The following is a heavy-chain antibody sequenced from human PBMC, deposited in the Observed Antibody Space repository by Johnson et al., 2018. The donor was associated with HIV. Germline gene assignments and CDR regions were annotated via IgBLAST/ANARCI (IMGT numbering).Heavy chain of an antibody. J-gene: IGHJ3*02. V-gene: IGHV3-30*02. Sequence: QEQLVESGGGVVQPGGSLRLSCAASGFTFSSYGMHWVRQAPGKGLEWVAFIRYDGSNKYYAYSVKVRFTISRDNSKNTVYLQMNSLRAEDTAVYYCAKDQYRKLTTVAGIWGQGTMVTVSS. CDR1: GFTFSSYG. D-gene: IGHD4-17*01. CDR2: IRYDGSNK. CDR3: AKDQYRKLTTVAGI.